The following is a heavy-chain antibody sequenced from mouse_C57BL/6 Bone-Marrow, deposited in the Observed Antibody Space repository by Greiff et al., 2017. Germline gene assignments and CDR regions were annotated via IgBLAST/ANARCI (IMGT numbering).Heavy chain of an antibody. V-gene: IGHV1-81*01. Sequence: VQLQQSGAELARPGASVKLSCKASGYTFTSYGISWVKQRTGQGLEWIGEIYPRSGNTYYNEKFKGKATLTADKSSSTAYMELRSLTSEDSAVFFCARGTMIKAWFAYRGQGTLVTVSA. CDR3: ARGTMIKAWFAY. CDR1: GYTFTSYG. CDR2: IYPRSGNT. J-gene: IGHJ3*01. D-gene: IGHD2-4*01.